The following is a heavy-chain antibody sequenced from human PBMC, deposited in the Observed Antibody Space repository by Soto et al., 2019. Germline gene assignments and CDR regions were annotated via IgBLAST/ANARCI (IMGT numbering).Heavy chain of an antibody. CDR2: IYYSGST. Sequence: SETLSLTCTVSGGSISSGGYYWSWIRQHPGKGLEWIGYIYYSGSTYYNPSLKSRVTISVDTSKNQFSLKLSSVTAADTAVYYCARDPHYYDSSGYNDSGYGMDVWGQGTRVSVAS. CDR1: GGSISSGGYY. V-gene: IGHV4-31*03. J-gene: IGHJ6*02. D-gene: IGHD3-22*01. CDR3: ARDPHYYDSSGYNDSGYGMDV.